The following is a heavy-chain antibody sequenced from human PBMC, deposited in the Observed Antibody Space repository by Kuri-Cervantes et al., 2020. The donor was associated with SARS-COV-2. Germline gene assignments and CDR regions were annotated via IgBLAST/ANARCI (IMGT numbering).Heavy chain of an antibody. Sequence: ASVKVSCKASGYTFTSYGISWVRQAPGQGLEWMGWISAYNGNTNYAQKLQGRVTMTTDTSTSTAYMELRSLRSDDTAVYYCARPAHSSGWVGAFDIWGQGTMVTVSS. V-gene: IGHV1-18*01. CDR1: GYTFTSYG. J-gene: IGHJ3*02. CDR2: ISAYNGNT. CDR3: ARPAHSSGWVGAFDI. D-gene: IGHD6-19*01.